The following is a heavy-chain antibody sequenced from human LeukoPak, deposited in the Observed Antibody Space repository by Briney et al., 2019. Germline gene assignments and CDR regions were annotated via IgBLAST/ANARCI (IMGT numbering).Heavy chain of an antibody. CDR2: ISSAGGTT. CDR1: GITFSSYG. D-gene: IGHD2-15*01. Sequence: GGSLRLSCAASGITFSSYGMSWVRQAPGKGLEWVSSISSAGGTTYYADSVKGRFTISRDNSKNTLYLQMNSLRAEDTAIYYCAKNGDRGAYCTGGTCYPYFYYYMDVWGKGTTVTI. CDR3: AKNGDRGAYCTGGTCYPYFYYYMDV. V-gene: IGHV3-23*01. J-gene: IGHJ6*03.